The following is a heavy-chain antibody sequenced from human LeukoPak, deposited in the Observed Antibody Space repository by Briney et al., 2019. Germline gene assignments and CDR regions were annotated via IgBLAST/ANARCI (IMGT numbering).Heavy chain of an antibody. V-gene: IGHV1-18*01. CDR3: ARDAQSLYSGSYFDP. CDR1: GYTFTSYG. CDR2: ISAYNGNT. Sequence: ASVKVSCKASGYTFTSYGISWVRQAPGQGPEWMGWISAYNGNTNYAQKLQGRVTMTTDTSTSTAYMELRSLRSDDTAVYYCARDAQSLYSGSYFDPWGQGTLVTVSS. D-gene: IGHD1-26*01. J-gene: IGHJ5*02.